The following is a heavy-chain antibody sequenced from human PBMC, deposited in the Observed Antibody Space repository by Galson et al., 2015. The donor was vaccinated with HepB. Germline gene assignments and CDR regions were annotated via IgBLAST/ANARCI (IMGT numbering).Heavy chain of an antibody. D-gene: IGHD3-10*01. J-gene: IGHJ5*02. CDR2: IYYSGST. V-gene: IGHV4-59*08. CDR3: ARGGMVRGVMGWFDP. CDR1: GGSISSYY. Sequence: ETLSLTCTVSGGSISSYYWSWIRQPPGKGLEWIGYIYYSGSTNYNPSLKSRVTISVDTSKNQFSLKLSSVTAADTAVYYCARGGMVRGVMGWFDPWGQGTLVTVSS.